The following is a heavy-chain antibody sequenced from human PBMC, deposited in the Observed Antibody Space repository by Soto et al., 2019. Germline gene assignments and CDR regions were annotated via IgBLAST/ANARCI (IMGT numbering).Heavy chain of an antibody. CDR1: GYTFTSYY. D-gene: IGHD1-26*01. Sequence: ASVKVSCKASGYTFTSYYMHWVRQAPGQGLEWMGIINPSGGSTSYAQKLQGRVTMTRDTSTSTVYMGLSSLRSEDTAVYYCAQDSEVGELPVGGLDYWGQGTLVAVSS. V-gene: IGHV1-46*01. CDR2: INPSGGST. J-gene: IGHJ4*02. CDR3: AQDSEVGELPVGGLDY.